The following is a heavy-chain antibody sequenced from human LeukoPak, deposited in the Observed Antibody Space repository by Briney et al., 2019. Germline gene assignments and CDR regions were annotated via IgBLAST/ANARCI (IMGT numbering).Heavy chain of an antibody. CDR2: MSPNSGNT. V-gene: IGHV1-8*01. CDR3: ARGPGATGDY. Sequence: ASVTVSCKASGYTFTIYDINWVRQATGQGLEWMGWMSPNSGNTGYAQKFQGRVTMTRNTSISTAYMELSSLRSEDTAVYYCARGPGATGDYWGQGTLVTVSS. J-gene: IGHJ4*02. D-gene: IGHD1-26*01. CDR1: GYTFTIYD.